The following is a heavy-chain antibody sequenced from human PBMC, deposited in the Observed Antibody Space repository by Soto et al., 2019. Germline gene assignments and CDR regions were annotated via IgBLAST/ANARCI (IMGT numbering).Heavy chain of an antibody. Sequence: AELTWKAPRETCNSCYSNWVRQAPGQGLEWMGVINPHGGSTAYAQKFKGRVTLTRDTSASTVYMEVSSLTSEDTAMYYCARSSGGNFGIIIEGTNWFAPWGQGTLVTVYS. J-gene: IGHJ5*02. V-gene: IGHV1-46*02. D-gene: IGHD1-26*01. CDR3: ARSSGGNFGIIIEGTNWFAP. CDR1: RETCNSCY. CDR2: INPHGGST.